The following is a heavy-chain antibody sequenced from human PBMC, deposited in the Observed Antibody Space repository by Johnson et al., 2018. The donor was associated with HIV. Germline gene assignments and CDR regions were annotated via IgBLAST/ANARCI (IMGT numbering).Heavy chain of an antibody. CDR1: GFTFSSYA. D-gene: IGHD1-26*01. CDR3: NTDRVDGGGSYYNAFDI. CDR2: ISYDGSNK. V-gene: IGHV3-30-3*01. Sequence: QVQLVESGGGLVKPGGSLRLSCAASGFTFSSYAMHWVRQAPGKGLEWVAFISYDGSNKYYADSVKGRFTISRDNSKNTLFLQMNSLKTEDTALYYCNTDRVDGGGSYYNAFDIWGQGTMVTVSS. J-gene: IGHJ3*02.